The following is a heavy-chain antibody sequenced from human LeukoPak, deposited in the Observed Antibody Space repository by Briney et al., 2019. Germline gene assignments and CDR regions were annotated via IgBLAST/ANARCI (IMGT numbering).Heavy chain of an antibody. CDR1: GDSVSSNSAA. V-gene: IGHV6-1*01. D-gene: IGHD2-15*01. CDR3: ARDDCSGGSCYSDYYGMDV. CDR2: TYYRSKGYN. Sequence: SQTLSLTCAISGDSVSSNSAAWNWIRQSPSRGLEWLGRTYYRSKGYNDYAVSVKSRITINPDTSKNQFSLQLNSVTHEDTAVYYCARDDCSGGSCYSDYYGMDVWGQGTTVTVSS. J-gene: IGHJ6*02.